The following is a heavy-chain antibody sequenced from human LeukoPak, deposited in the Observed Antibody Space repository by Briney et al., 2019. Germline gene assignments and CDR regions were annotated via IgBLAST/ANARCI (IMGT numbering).Heavy chain of an antibody. J-gene: IGHJ4*02. CDR2: INPSGGGT. V-gene: IGHV1-46*01. CDR3: ARDNSRNSSDY. Sequence: ASVKVSCKASGYTFTSYYMHWVRQAPGQGLEWMGIINPSGGGTNYAQNFQGRVTMTRDTSTSTVYMGLSSLRSEDTAMYYCARDNSRNSSDYWGQGTLVTVSS. CDR1: GYTFTSYY. D-gene: IGHD4-23*01.